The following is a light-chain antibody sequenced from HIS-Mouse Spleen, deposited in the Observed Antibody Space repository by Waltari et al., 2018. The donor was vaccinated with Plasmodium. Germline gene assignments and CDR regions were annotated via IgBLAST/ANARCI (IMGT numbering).Light chain of an antibody. Sequence: QSALTQPRSVSGSPEQSVTISCTGTSSDVGGYNYVSWYQQHPGQAPKLMIYDVSKRPSGVPVRVSGSKSGNTASLTISGLQAEDEADYYCCSYAGSYTLVFGGGTKLTVL. V-gene: IGLV2-11*01. CDR1: SSDVGGYNY. J-gene: IGLJ2*01. CDR2: DVS. CDR3: CSYAGSYTLV.